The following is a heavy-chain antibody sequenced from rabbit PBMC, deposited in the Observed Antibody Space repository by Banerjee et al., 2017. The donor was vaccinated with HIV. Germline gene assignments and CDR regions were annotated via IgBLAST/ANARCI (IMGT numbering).Heavy chain of an antibody. Sequence: QEQLEESGGDLVQPEGSLTLTCTASGFDFSSYGVSWVRQAPGKGLEWIAHIGVGDGSTYYASWAKGRFTISKTSSTTVTLQVTSLTVADTATYFCARYTNGGGGYKLWGQGTLVTVS. CDR1: GFDFSSYG. J-gene: IGHJ3*01. CDR3: ARYTNGGGGYKL. V-gene: IGHV1S45*01. CDR2: IGVGDGST. D-gene: IGHD1-1*01.